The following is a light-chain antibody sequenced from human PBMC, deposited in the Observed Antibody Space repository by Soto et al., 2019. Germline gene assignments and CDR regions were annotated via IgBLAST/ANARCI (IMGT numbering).Light chain of an antibody. CDR2: AVS. J-gene: IGKJ1*01. Sequence: IVMTQTPLSLSVPPGPPASISCKSSQSLLQSDGNTYLYWYLQKQGQPPQLXSYAVSNRFSGVPDRFSGSGSGTDFTLKISRVEAEDVGVYYCMQSIQLPRTFGQGTKVDIK. CDR1: QSLLQSDGNTY. V-gene: IGKV2D-29*01. CDR3: MQSIQLPRT.